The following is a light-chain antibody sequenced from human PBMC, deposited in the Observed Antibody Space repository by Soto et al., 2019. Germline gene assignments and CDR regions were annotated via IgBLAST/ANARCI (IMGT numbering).Light chain of an antibody. CDR2: DAY. J-gene: IGKJ5*01. CDR1: QRFRCL. Sequence: VLTQSPVTLSLSPGERATVSCRASQRFRCLLAWYQQKPGQAPRLLIYDAYNRATGIPPRFSGSGSGTDFTLTISSLEPEDSAVYYCQQRHMWPITFGQGTRLEI. CDR3: QQRHMWPIT. V-gene: IGKV3-11*01.